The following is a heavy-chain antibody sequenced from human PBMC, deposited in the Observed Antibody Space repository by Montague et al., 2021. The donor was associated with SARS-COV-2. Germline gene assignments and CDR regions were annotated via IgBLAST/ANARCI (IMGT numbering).Heavy chain of an antibody. CDR2: TYYRSEWHT. J-gene: IGHJ4*02. CDR1: GDSVSLTSAA. Sequence: CAISGDSVSLTSAAWNWIMQSPSRGLEWLGRTYYRSEWHTDYAVSVECRLAIDADTSKNQFSLQLHSVTPEDSAVYYCASGWTLFDWGQGTLVTVSS. CDR3: ASGWTLFD. V-gene: IGHV6-1*01. D-gene: IGHD6-19*01.